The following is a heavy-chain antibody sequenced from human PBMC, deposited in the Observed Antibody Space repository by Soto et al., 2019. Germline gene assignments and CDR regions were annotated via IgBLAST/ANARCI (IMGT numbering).Heavy chain of an antibody. V-gene: IGHV3-30-3*01. CDR2: ISYDGGDK. CDR1: GFNLRTYS. J-gene: IGHJ5*02. Sequence: GGSLRLSCAASGFNLRTYSMHWVRQAPGKGLEWVTVISYDGGDKYYADSVKGRFTISRDNSKNKLYLQMHSLRIDDTAMYFCARGPRIRWKQPKTLAASHELLSGHLDRWGQGSRVNVCS. CDR3: ARGPRIRWKQPKTLAASHELLSGHLDR. D-gene: IGHD3-10*01.